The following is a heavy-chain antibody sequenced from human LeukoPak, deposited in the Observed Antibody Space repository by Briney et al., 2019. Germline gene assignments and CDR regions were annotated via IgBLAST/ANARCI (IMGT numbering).Heavy chain of an antibody. V-gene: IGHV3-30*02. CDR2: IRYDGSNT. D-gene: IGHD2-15*01. Sequence: PGGSPRLSCAASGFTFNNYSMHWVRQAPGKGLEWVTFIRYDGSNTYYADSVKGRFTISRDNSRNTLYLQMDSLRAEDTAVYYCAKGGSTYSYSFDYWGQGTLVTVSS. CDR3: AKGGSTYSYSFDY. CDR1: GFTFNNYS. J-gene: IGHJ4*02.